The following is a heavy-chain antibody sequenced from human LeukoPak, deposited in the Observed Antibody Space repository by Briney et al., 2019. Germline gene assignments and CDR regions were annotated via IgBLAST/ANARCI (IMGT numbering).Heavy chain of an antibody. Sequence: GGSLRLSCAASGFTFDDYAMHWVRQAPGKGLEWVSTINWNGGSIGYADSVKGRFTISRDNAKNSLYLQLNSLRAEDMALYYCTKGDYYDSNGSCFDYWGQGTLVTVSS. V-gene: IGHV3-9*03. CDR3: TKGDYYDSNGSCFDY. D-gene: IGHD3-22*01. CDR1: GFTFDDYA. J-gene: IGHJ4*02. CDR2: INWNGGSI.